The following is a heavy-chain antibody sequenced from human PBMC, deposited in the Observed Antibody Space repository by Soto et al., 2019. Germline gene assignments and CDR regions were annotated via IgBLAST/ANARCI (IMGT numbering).Heavy chain of an antibody. J-gene: IGHJ6*02. D-gene: IGHD2-21*01. CDR3: ARVAEVIGDGYYYGMDV. V-gene: IGHV3-30*03. CDR2: ISYDGSNK. CDR1: GFTFSSYG. Sequence: PGGSLRLSCAASGFTFSSYGMHWVRQAPGKGLEWVAVISYDGSNKYYADSVKGRFTISRDNSKNTLYLQMNSLRAEDTAVYYCARVAEVIGDGYYYGMDVWGQGTTVTVSS.